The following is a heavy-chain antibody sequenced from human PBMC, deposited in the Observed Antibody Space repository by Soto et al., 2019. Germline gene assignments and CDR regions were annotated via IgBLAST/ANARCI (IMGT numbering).Heavy chain of an antibody. V-gene: IGHV1-69*13. J-gene: IGHJ6*02. CDR1: GYSFTSYD. CDR3: ARTRESIAAYRRQLGDLYYYYGMDV. Sequence: SVKVSCKASGYSFTSYDLNWVRQATGQGLEWMGGIIPIFGTANYAQKFQGRVTITADESTSTAYMELSSLRSEDTAVYYCARTRESIAAYRRQLGDLYYYYGMDVWGQGTTVTVSS. D-gene: IGHD6-6*01. CDR2: IIPIFGTA.